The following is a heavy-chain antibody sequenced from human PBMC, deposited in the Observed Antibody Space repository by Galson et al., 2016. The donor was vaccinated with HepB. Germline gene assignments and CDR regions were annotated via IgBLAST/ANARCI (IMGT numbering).Heavy chain of an antibody. J-gene: IGHJ4*02. CDR3: AKAYSSSSWFFRTFDS. V-gene: IGHV3-23*01. Sequence: SLRLSCAASGFTFSRYAMTWVRQAPGKGLEWVSTIGGSGDSAYYADSVKGRFPISRDNSKNTLYLQMNNLRADDTAVYYCAKAYSSSSWFFRTFDSWGQGTLVTVSS. D-gene: IGHD6-13*01. CDR2: IGGSGDSA. CDR1: GFTFSRYA.